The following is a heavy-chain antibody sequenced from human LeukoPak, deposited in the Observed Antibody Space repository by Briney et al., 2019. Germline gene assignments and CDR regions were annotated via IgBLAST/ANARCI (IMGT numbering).Heavy chain of an antibody. CDR1: GFTFSTYW. CDR3: ARGMTWSAY. CDR2: IKGDGSEK. J-gene: IGHJ4*02. V-gene: IGHV3-7*04. D-gene: IGHD2-21*02. Sequence: PGGSLRLSCAASGFTFSTYWMLWVRQAPGKGLGWVTNIKGDGSEKHYVDSVKGRFTISRDNAKSTLYLQMNSLRADDTALYYCARGMTWSAYWGQGTMVAVAS.